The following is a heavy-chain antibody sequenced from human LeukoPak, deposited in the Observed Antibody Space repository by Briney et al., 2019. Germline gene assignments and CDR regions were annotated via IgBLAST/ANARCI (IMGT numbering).Heavy chain of an antibody. J-gene: IGHJ4*02. CDR3: ARDGRGGNYYYFDS. CDR1: GGSISSHY. D-gene: IGHD1-26*01. CDR2: LYYRGST. V-gene: IGHV4-59*11. Sequence: SETLSLTCTVSGGSISSHYWNWIRQPPGKGVEWIGYLYYRGSTNYNPSLRSRVTMSVDTSKNQFSLKVTSVTAADAAVYYCARDGRGGNYYYFDSWGQGTLVTVSS.